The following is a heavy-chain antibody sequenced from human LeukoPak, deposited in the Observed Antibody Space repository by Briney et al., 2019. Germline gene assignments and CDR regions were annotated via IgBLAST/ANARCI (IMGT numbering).Heavy chain of an antibody. CDR1: GFTFSSYA. D-gene: IGHD3-22*01. Sequence: QPGGSLRLSCTASGFTFSSYAMHWVRQAPGKGLEYVSAISSNGGSTYYANSVKGRFTISRDNSKNTLYLQMGSLRAEDMAVYYCARANIGDSPYYYDSSGYYYMDVWGKGTTVTVSS. CDR3: ARANIGDSPYYYDSSGYYYMDV. V-gene: IGHV3-64*01. J-gene: IGHJ6*03. CDR2: ISSNGGST.